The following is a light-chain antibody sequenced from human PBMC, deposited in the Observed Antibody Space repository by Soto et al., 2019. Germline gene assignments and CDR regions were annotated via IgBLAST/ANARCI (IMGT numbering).Light chain of an antibody. V-gene: IGKV1-5*01. J-gene: IGKJ1*01. Sequence: DLPMTQSPSTLSASVGDRVTITCRASQSISSWLAWYQQKPGKAPKLLIYDASSLESGVPSRFSGSGSGTEFTLTISSLQPDDFATYYCQQYNSYSEWTFGQGTKVEIK. CDR2: DAS. CDR3: QQYNSYSEWT. CDR1: QSISSW.